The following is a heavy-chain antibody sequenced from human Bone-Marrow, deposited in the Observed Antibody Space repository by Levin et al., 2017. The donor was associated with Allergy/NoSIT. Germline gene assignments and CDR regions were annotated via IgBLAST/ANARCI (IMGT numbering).Heavy chain of an antibody. CDR3: ARGRGYDNGDVNYFDY. D-gene: IGHD4/OR15-4a*01. CDR2: VYNSEIT. CDR1: GASISTYY. Sequence: ETLSLTCTVSGASISTYYWSWIRQPAGGGLEWIGRVYNSEITNYNPSLDGRVTMSVDTSENRFSLNLNSVTAADTAIYYCARGRGYDNGDVNYFDYWCQGTLVTVSS. V-gene: IGHV4-4*07. J-gene: IGHJ4*02.